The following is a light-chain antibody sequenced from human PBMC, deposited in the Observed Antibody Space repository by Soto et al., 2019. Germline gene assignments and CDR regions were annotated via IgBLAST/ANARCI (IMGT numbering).Light chain of an antibody. CDR3: CSYAGSYTSFV. CDR1: SSDVGGYNY. J-gene: IGLJ1*01. Sequence: QSVLTQPRSVSGSPGQSVTISCTGTSSDVGGYNYVSWYQQHPGKAPKLMIYDVSKRPSGVPDRSSGSKSGNTASLTISGLQAEDEADYYCCSYAGSYTSFVFGTGTKVTVL. CDR2: DVS. V-gene: IGLV2-11*01.